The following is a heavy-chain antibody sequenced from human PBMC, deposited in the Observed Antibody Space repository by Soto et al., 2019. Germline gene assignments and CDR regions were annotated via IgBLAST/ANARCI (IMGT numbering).Heavy chain of an antibody. CDR1: GFTFSSYG. J-gene: IGHJ6*03. D-gene: IGHD6-19*01. Sequence: GGSLRLSCAASGFTFSSYGMHWVRQAPGKGLEWVAVIWYDGSNKYYADSVKGRFTISRDNSKNTLYLQMNSLRAEDTAVYYCARDRVRSGWLGDYYYYMDVWGKGTTVTVSS. CDR3: ARDRVRSGWLGDYYYYMDV. V-gene: IGHV3-33*01. CDR2: IWYDGSNK.